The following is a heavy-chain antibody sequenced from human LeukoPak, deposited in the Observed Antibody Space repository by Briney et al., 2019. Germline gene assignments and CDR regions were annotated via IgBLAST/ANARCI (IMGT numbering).Heavy chain of an antibody. Sequence: SETLSLTCTVSGGSISSSSYYWGWIRQPPGKGLEWIGSIYYSGSTYYNPSLKSRVTISVDTSKNQFSLKLSSVTAADTAVYYCARAATVVTLYANYYYYYMDVWGKGTTVTVSS. D-gene: IGHD4-23*01. J-gene: IGHJ6*03. CDR1: GGSISSSSYY. CDR2: IYYSGST. V-gene: IGHV4-39*07. CDR3: ARAATVVTLYANYYYYYMDV.